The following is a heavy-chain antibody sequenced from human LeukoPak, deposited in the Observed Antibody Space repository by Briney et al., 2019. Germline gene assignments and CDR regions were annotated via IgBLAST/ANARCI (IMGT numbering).Heavy chain of an antibody. CDR1: GGSFSGYY. D-gene: IGHD2-15*01. CDR3: ARAPGYCSGGSCYRTEYFQH. V-gene: IGHV4-34*01. J-gene: IGHJ1*01. CDR2: INHSGGT. Sequence: SETLSLTCAVYGGSFSGYYWSWIRQPPGKGLEWIGEINHSGGTNYNPSLKSRVTISVDTSKNQFSLKLSSVTAADTAVYYCARAPGYCSGGSCYRTEYFQHWGQGTLVTVSS.